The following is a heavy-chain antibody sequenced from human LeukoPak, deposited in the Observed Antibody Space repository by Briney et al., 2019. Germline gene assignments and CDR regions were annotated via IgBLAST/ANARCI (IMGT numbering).Heavy chain of an antibody. Sequence: TSETLSLTCTVSGGSISSYYWSWIRQPPGKGLEWIGYIYYSGGTNYNPSLKSRVTISVDTSKNQFSLKLSSVTAADTAVYYCARHQGSAAVWGQGTLVTVSS. CDR1: GGSISSYY. V-gene: IGHV4-59*08. CDR2: IYYSGGT. J-gene: IGHJ4*02. D-gene: IGHD2-2*01. CDR3: ARHQGSAAV.